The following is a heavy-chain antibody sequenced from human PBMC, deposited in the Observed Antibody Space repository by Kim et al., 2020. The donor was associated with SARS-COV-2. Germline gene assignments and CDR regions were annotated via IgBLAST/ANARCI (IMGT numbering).Heavy chain of an antibody. V-gene: IGHV3-30*04. Sequence: GGSLRLSCAASGFTFSSYAMHWVRQAPGKGLEWVAVISYDGSNKYYADSVKGRFTISRDNSKNTLYLQMNSLRAEDTAVYYCARDWGSGSYLDYYYYYGMDVWGQGTTVTVSS. CDR1: GFTFSSYA. CDR2: ISYDGSNK. CDR3: ARDWGSGSYLDYYYYYGMDV. D-gene: IGHD3-10*01. J-gene: IGHJ6*02.